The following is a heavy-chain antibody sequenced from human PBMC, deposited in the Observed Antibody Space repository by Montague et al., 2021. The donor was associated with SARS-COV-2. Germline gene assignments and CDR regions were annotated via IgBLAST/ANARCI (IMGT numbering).Heavy chain of an antibody. V-gene: IGHV3-33*01. D-gene: IGHD2-2*02. Sequence: SLRLSCAASGFTFSSYGMHWVRQAPGKGLEWVAVIWYDGSNKYYADSVKGRFTISRDNSKNTLYLQMNSLRAEDTAVYYCARDLNPAIPVVWYYYYGMDVWGQGTTVTVSS. CDR3: ARDLNPAIPVVWYYYYGMDV. J-gene: IGHJ6*02. CDR2: IWYDGSNK. CDR1: GFTFSSYG.